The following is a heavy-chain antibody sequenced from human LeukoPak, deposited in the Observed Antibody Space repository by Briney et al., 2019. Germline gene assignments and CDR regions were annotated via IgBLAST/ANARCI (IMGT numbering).Heavy chain of an antibody. V-gene: IGHV3-23*01. D-gene: IGHD1-20*01. J-gene: IGHJ4*02. CDR3: AKDGGAYNWDY. CDR2: ISGSGAYT. CDR1: GFTFSSYA. Sequence: GGSLRLSCAASGFTFSSYAVTWVRQAPGKGLEWVSGISGSGAYTYYADSVKGRFTISRDNSKITLYLQMNSLRAEDTAVYYCAKDGGAYNWDYWGQGTLVTVSS.